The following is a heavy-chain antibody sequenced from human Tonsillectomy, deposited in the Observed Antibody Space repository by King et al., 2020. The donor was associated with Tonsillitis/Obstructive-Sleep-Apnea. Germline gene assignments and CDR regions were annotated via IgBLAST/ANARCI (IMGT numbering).Heavy chain of an antibody. J-gene: IGHJ6*03. Sequence: VQLVESGGGLIQPGGSRRLSCAVSGFSVSFNYMSWVRQAPGKGLEWVSIIYSGGSTYYADSVKGRFTISRDNSKNTLYLQMNSLRAEDTAVYYCARGEDSNFYHLDVWGKGTTVTVS. CDR1: GFSVSFNY. CDR2: IYSGGST. CDR3: ARGEDSNFYHLDV. V-gene: IGHV3-53*01. D-gene: IGHD6-6*01.